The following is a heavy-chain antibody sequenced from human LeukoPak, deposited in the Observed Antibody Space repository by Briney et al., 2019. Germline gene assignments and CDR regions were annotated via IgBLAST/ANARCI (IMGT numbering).Heavy chain of an antibody. CDR3: VRVADGYSSGWFDS. CDR1: GSDFNFYD. V-gene: IGHV1-8*03. CDR2: MNPKRGDT. J-gene: IGHJ5*01. Sequence: GASVKVSCKASGSDFNFYDINWMRQAPGKGLEWMGWMNPKRGDTGYAQSFQGRLTITRDMSTSTSYMELNRLTSEDTAVYYCVRVADGYSSGWFDSWGQGTLVTVSS. D-gene: IGHD6-25*01.